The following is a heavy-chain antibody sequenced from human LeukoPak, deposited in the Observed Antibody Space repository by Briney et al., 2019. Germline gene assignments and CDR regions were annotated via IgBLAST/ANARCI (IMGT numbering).Heavy chain of an antibody. J-gene: IGHJ4*02. CDR2: INHSGST. CDR3: ARDYYGSGSYYQFDY. D-gene: IGHD3-10*01. V-gene: IGHV4-34*01. CDR1: GGSFSGYY. Sequence: SETLSLTCAVYGGSFSGYYWSWIRQPPGKGLEWIGEINHSGSTNYNPSLKSRVTISVDTSKNQFSLKLSSVTAADTAVYYCARDYYGSGSYYQFDYWGQGTLVTVSS.